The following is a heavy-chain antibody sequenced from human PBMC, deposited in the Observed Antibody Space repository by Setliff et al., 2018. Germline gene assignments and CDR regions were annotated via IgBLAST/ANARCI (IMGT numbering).Heavy chain of an antibody. CDR1: GGSISSGGYY. Sequence: SETLSLTCTVSGGSISSGGYYWSWIRQHPGKGLEWIGYIYYSGRTNYNPSLKSRATMSVDTSKNQFSLKLSSVTAADTAVYYCARDSKYYYDSSGYYWNWFDPWGQGTLVTVS. J-gene: IGHJ5*02. CDR3: ARDSKYYYDSSGYYWNWFDP. CDR2: IYYSGRT. D-gene: IGHD3-22*01. V-gene: IGHV4-61*08.